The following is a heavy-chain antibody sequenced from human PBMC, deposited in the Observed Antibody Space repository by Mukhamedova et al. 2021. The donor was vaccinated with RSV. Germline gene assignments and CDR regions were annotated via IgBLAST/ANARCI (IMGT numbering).Heavy chain of an antibody. D-gene: IGHD6-13*01. CDR2: IYPGDSDT. Sequence: VRQMPGKGLEWMGIIYPGDSDTRYSPSFQGQVTISADKSISTAYLQWSSLKASDTAMHYCAISYSSSWQYYFDYWGQGTLVTVSS. V-gene: IGHV5-51*01. J-gene: IGHJ4*02. CDR3: AISYSSSWQYYFDY.